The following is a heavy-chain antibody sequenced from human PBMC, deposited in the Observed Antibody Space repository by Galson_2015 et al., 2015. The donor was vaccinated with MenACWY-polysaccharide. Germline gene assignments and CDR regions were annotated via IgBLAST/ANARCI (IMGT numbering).Heavy chain of an antibody. J-gene: IGHJ6*02. CDR2: IVVGSGNT. CDR3: AADSSVQQSTMSNEYYYYGMDV. Sequence: SVKVSCKASGFTFTSSAMQWVRQARGQRLEWMGWIVVGSGNTNYAQKFQERVTITRDMSTSTAYMELSSLRSEDTAVYYCAADSSVQQSTMSNEYYYYGMDVWGQGTTVTVSS. CDR1: GFTFTSSA. V-gene: IGHV1-58*02. D-gene: IGHD2-2*01.